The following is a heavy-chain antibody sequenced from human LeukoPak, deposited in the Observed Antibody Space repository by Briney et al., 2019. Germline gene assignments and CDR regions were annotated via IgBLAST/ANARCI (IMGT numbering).Heavy chain of an antibody. CDR3: AREPPESYSFDN. CDR1: GYTFSGFY. J-gene: IGHJ4*02. CDR2: IKVSGGRT. V-gene: IGHV1-46*01. Sequence: ASVKVSCKASGYTFSGFYVHWVRQAPGQRLEWMGIIKVSGGRTEYAQKFQGRVTVTRDMSTSTVYMELNNLRSEDTAVYYCAREPPESYSFDNWGQGTLVTVSS.